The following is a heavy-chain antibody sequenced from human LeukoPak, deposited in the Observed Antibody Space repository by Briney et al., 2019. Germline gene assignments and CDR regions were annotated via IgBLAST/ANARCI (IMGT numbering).Heavy chain of an antibody. CDR3: ARANRKYQLYFVD. V-gene: IGHV4-59*01. CDR1: GGSISSYY. CDR2: IYYSGST. Sequence: SETLSHTCTVSGGSISSYYWSWIRQPPGKGLEWIGYIYYSGSTNYNPSLKSRVTISVDTSKNQFSLKLSSVTAADTAVYYCARANRKYQLYFVDWGQGTLVTVSS. J-gene: IGHJ4*02. D-gene: IGHD2-2*01.